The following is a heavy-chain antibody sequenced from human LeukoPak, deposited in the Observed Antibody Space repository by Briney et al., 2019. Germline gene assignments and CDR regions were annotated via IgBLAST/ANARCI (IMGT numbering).Heavy chain of an antibody. CDR1: GFTFSSCG. D-gene: IGHD3-22*01. CDR3: AKVYDSSGYYDRNRRGKFDY. V-gene: IGHV3-30*18. J-gene: IGHJ4*02. Sequence: GRSLRLSCAASGFTFSSCGMHWVRQATGKGLEWVAVISYDGSNKYYADYVKGRFTISRDNSKNTLYLQMNSLRAEDTAVYYCAKVYDSSGYYDRNRRGKFDYWGQGTLVTVSS. CDR2: ISYDGSNK.